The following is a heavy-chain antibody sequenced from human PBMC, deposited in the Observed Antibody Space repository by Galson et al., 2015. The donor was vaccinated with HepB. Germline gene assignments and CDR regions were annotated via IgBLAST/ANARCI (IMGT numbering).Heavy chain of an antibody. J-gene: IGHJ3*02. Sequence: SLRLSCAASGFTFSSYSLNWVRQAPGKGLEWVSYLGWSGGRISYADSVTGRFIISRDDAKNSLYLQMNNLRDEDTAVYYCARDRHYAFDIWGQGTMVTVSS. CDR3: ARDRHYAFDI. D-gene: IGHD6-6*01. CDR1: GFTFSSYS. CDR2: LGWSGGRI. V-gene: IGHV3-48*02.